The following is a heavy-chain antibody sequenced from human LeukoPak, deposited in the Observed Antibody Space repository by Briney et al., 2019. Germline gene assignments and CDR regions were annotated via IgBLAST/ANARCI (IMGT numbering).Heavy chain of an antibody. CDR2: IYYSGST. V-gene: IGHV4-61*08. CDR1: GGSISSGDYY. D-gene: IGHD6-19*01. CDR3: ARWHSSGWVYFDY. Sequence: SQTLSLTCTVSGGSISSGDYYWSRIRQPPGKGLEWIGYIYYSGSTNYNPSLKSRVTISVDTSKNQFSLKLSSVTAADTAVYYCARWHSSGWVYFDYWGQGTLVTVSS. J-gene: IGHJ4*02.